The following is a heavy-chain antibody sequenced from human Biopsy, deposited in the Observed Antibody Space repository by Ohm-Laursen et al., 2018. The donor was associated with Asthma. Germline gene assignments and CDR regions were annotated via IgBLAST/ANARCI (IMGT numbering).Heavy chain of an antibody. Sequence: SVKVSCKAPGGTFSNFAISWVRQAPGQGLEWLGGIMTVFGTTNFAQKLQGRVTITADESTSTAYMEVTSLRSEDTAIYYCARCQVGYSSGWSLLLKKIYYSGMDVWGQGTAVTVSS. CDR2: IMTVFGTT. J-gene: IGHJ6*02. CDR1: GGTFSNFA. V-gene: IGHV1-69*13. D-gene: IGHD6-19*01. CDR3: ARCQVGYSSGWSLLLKKIYYSGMDV.